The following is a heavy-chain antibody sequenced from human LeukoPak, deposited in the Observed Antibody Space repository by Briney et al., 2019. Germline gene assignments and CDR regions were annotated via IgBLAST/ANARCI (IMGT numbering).Heavy chain of an antibody. D-gene: IGHD2-15*01. J-gene: IGHJ3*02. CDR2: IYLSGST. V-gene: IGHV4-38-2*01. CDR3: ARISPGAFDI. CDR1: GYSISSGYY. Sequence: SETLSLTCAVSGYSISSGYYWGWIRQPPGKGLEWIGIIYLSGSTYYSLSLKSRVTISVDTSKNQFSLRLSSVTAADTAIYYCARISPGAFDIWGQGTMVTVSS.